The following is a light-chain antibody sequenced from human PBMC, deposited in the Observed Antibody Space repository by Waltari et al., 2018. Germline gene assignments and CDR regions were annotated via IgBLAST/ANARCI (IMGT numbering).Light chain of an antibody. CDR3: HQTYRTPRT. J-gene: IGKJ1*01. CDR1: QNITRY. V-gene: IGKV1-39*01. CDR2: ATS. Sequence: DIQMTQSPSSLPASVGDRITITCRPSQNITRYLNWYQQKPGKAPKLLIYATSTLQTGVPSRFSATGSGTDFTLTISSLQPEDFSTYYCHQTYRTPRTFGQGTKVEIK.